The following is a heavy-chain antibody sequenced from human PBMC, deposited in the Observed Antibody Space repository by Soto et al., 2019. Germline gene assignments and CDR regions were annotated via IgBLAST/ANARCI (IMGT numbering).Heavy chain of an antibody. V-gene: IGHV3-15*01. J-gene: IGHJ4*02. Sequence: EAQLVESGGGLVTPGESLRLSCVASGFTFSNAWMSWVRLAPGKGLEWIGRITSKSAGETTAYAAPVTGRFTVSRDDLKNTLDLQVNSLKTEDTGIYYCYTEHTLFMAHWGQGTLVTVSS. CDR1: GFTFSNAW. CDR2: ITSKSAGETT. CDR3: YTEHTLFMAH.